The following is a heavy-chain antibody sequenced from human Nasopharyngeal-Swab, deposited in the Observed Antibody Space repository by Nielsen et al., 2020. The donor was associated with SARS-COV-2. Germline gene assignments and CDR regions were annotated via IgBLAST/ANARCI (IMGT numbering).Heavy chain of an antibody. CDR1: GFAFSDYS. CDR2: ITSSSSTR. D-gene: IGHD1-26*01. J-gene: IGHJ4*02. V-gene: IGHV3-48*02. Sequence: ESLKISCAASGFAFSDYSMDWVRQAPGKGLEWVSSITSSSSTRYYADSVTGRFTVSRDNAKNSLYLQRSSRRDEDTAVYYCVREFEATGATYLDYWGLGTLVTVSS. CDR3: VREFEATGATYLDY.